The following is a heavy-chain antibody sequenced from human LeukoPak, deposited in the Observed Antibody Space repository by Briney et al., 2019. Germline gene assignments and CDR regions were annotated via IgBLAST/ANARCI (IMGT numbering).Heavy chain of an antibody. CDR3: ARDRAYYYGSGGYYNDY. CDR2: ISTYNGDT. Sequence: GASVKVSCTASGYTFTDYAFSWVRQAPGQGLEWMGRISTYNGDTNYAQKLQGRVTMTTDTSTSTAYMELRSLRSDDTALYYCARDRAYYYGSGGYYNDYWGQGTLVTVSS. CDR1: GYTFTDYA. D-gene: IGHD3-10*01. J-gene: IGHJ4*02. V-gene: IGHV1-18*01.